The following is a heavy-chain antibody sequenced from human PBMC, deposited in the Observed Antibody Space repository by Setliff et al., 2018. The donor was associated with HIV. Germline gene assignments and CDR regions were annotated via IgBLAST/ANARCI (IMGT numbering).Heavy chain of an antibody. CDR3: ARPNYYDSSGSFDY. J-gene: IGHJ4*02. CDR1: GFTFSGYR. Sequence: PGGSLRLSCAAAGFTFSGYRMNWVRQAPGKGLEWVSYISSSSSTIYYADSVKGRFTISRDNAKNSLYLQMNSLRAEDTAVYYCARPNYYDSSGSFDYRGQGTLVTVSS. CDR2: ISSSSSTI. V-gene: IGHV3-48*04. D-gene: IGHD3-22*01.